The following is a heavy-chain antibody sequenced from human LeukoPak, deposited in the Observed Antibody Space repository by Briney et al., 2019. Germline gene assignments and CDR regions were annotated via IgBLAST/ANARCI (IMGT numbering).Heavy chain of an antibody. J-gene: IGHJ4*02. CDR1: GFTFSSYA. D-gene: IGHD1-1*01. V-gene: IGHV3-23*01. Sequence: GGSLRLSCAASGFTFSSYAMSWVRQAPGKGLECVSAISGSGGSTYYADSVKGRFTISRDNSKNTLYLQMNSLRVEDTAVYYCAKDRFPQDTGTTIDYWGQGTLVTVSS. CDR2: ISGSGGST. CDR3: AKDRFPQDTGTTIDY.